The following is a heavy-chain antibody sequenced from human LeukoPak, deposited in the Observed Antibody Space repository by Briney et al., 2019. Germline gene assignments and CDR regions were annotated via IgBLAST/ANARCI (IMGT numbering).Heavy chain of an antibody. CDR2: IYDSGST. Sequence: SETLCLTCTVSGGSIRSSYYYWGWIRQPPGKGLEWIGSIYDSGSTYYNPSLKSRVTISVDTSKNQFSLKLNSVTAADTAVYYCARDPGYCSSTSCYHYYGMDVWGQGTTVTVSS. CDR1: GGSIRSSYYY. J-gene: IGHJ6*02. D-gene: IGHD2-2*01. V-gene: IGHV4-39*02. CDR3: ARDPGYCSSTSCYHYYGMDV.